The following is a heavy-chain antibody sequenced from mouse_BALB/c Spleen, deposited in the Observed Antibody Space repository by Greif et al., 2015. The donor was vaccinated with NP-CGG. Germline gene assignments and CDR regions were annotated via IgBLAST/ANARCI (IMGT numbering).Heavy chain of an antibody. CDR1: GYTFTSHW. D-gene: IGHD1-1*01. Sequence: VQLPQSGAELAKPGASVKMSCKASGYTFTSHWMHWVKQRPGQGLDWIGYINPSTGYTEYNQKFKDKATLTADKSSSTAYMQRSSLTSEDSAVYDCYGSSNYFDYWGQGTTLTVSS. V-gene: IGHV1-7*01. CDR2: INPSTGYT. CDR3: YGSSNYFDY. J-gene: IGHJ2*01.